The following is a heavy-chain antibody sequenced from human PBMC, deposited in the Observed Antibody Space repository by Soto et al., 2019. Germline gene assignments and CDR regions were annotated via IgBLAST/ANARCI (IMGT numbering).Heavy chain of an antibody. CDR3: ARNYADDYIWGSYRDAFDI. D-gene: IGHD3-16*02. CDR2: IYYSGST. Sequence: SETLSLTCTVSGGSISSYYWSWIRQPPGKGLEWIGYIYYSGSTNYNPSLKSRVTISVDTSKNQFSLKLSSVTAADTAVYYCARNYADDYIWGSYRDAFDIWGQGTMVTVSS. J-gene: IGHJ3*02. V-gene: IGHV4-59*08. CDR1: GGSISSYY.